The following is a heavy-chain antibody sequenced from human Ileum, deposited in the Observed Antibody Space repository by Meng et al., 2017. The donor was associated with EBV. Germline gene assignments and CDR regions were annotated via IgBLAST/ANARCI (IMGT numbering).Heavy chain of an antibody. J-gene: IGHJ4*02. Sequence: QLQQWGAGLLQPSDTPSLTCAVYGGSFSGYYWSWIRQPPGKGLEWIGEINHRGGAFYNPSLKSRVTMSIDTSKNQFSLKLNSVTAADTAVYYCASHPGGNSQYYSSGDDYWGQGTLVTVSS. V-gene: IGHV4-34*01. D-gene: IGHD3-22*01. CDR3: ASHPGGNSQYYSSGDDY. CDR1: GGSFSGYY. CDR2: INHRGGA.